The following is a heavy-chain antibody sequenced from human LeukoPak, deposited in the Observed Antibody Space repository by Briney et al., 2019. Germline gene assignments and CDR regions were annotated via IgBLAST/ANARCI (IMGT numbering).Heavy chain of an antibody. V-gene: IGHV1-69*01. J-gene: IGHJ4*02. D-gene: IGHD3-22*01. CDR2: IIPIFGTA. CDR3: ARDRGYYDSSGYLHY. Sequence: SVKVSCKASGGTFSSHAISWVRQAPGQGLEWMGGIIPIFGTANYAQKFQGRVTITADESTSTAYMELSSLRSEDTAVYYCARDRGYYDSSGYLHYWGQGTLVTVSS. CDR1: GGTFSSHA.